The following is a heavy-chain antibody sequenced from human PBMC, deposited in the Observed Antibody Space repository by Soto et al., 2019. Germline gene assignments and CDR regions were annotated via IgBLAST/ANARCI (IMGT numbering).Heavy chain of an antibody. J-gene: IGHJ4*02. CDR3: WGGVGVAI. CDR1: GFSFRSDW. V-gene: IGHV3-7*01. Sequence: EDQLVESGGGLVQPGGSLRLTCAVSGFSFRSDWMNWVRQAPGKGLEWVAHTNQDGSEKYYLDSVKGRFTIFRDNDKNRLYLQMTGLKAEETVVYYCWGGVGVAIWGQGTLVTVSS. D-gene: IGHD1-26*01. CDR2: TNQDGSEK.